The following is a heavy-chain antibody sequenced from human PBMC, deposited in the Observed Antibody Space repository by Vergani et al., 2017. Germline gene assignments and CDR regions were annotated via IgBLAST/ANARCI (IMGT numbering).Heavy chain of an antibody. CDR2: IIPIFGTA. CDR3: AWSAEMATIYLFAMDYFDY. CDR1: GGTFSSYA. V-gene: IGHV1-69*06. J-gene: IGHJ4*01. D-gene: IGHD5-24*01. Sequence: QVQLVQSGAEVKKPGSSVKVSCKASGGTFSSYAISWVRQAPGQGLEWMGGIIPIFGTANYAQKFQGRVTLTADKSTSTAYMELSSLRSEDTAVSYCAWSAEMATIYLFAMDYFDYWGQGTLVTVSS.